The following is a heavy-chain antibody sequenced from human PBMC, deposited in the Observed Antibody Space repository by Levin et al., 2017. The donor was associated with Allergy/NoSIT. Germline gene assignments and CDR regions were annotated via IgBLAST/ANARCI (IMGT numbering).Heavy chain of an antibody. J-gene: IGHJ5*02. D-gene: IGHD6-13*01. Sequence: GASVKVSCKASGYTFTGYYMHWVRQAPGQGLEWMGWINPNSGGTNYAQKFQGRVTMTRDTSISTAYMELSRLRSDDTAVYYCASLEIPKGYSSSRGWFDPWGQGTLVTVSS. CDR2: INPNSGGT. CDR1: GYTFTGYY. V-gene: IGHV1-2*02. CDR3: ASLEIPKGYSSSRGWFDP.